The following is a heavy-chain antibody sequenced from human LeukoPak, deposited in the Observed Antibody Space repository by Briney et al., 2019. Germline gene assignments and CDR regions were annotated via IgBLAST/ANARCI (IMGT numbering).Heavy chain of an antibody. D-gene: IGHD6-13*01. CDR1: GFTFSSYA. Sequence: PGGSLRLSCAASGFTFSSYAMSWVRQAPGKGLGWVSAISGSGGSTYYADSVKGRFTISRDNSKNTLYLQMNSLRAEDTAVYYCAKDRSSSWYTEYFQHWGQGTLVTVSS. J-gene: IGHJ1*01. CDR3: AKDRSSSWYTEYFQH. CDR2: ISGSGGST. V-gene: IGHV3-23*01.